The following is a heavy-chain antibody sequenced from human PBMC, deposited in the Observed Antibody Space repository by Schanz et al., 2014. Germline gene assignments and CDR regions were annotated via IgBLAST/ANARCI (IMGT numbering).Heavy chain of an antibody. V-gene: IGHV4-59*08. D-gene: IGHD3-10*01. Sequence: QVQLQESGPGLVRPSETLSLTCTVSGVSISSFYWSWIRQSPGQGLEYFGYIYGGGITGYNPSFKSRVTMPFDTSRNAFPLKPSSVTAADTAVYYCTRMSLRRGDYGGLDVWGQGTTVTVSS. J-gene: IGHJ6*02. CDR1: GVSISSFY. CDR3: TRMSLRRGDYGGLDV. CDR2: IYGGGIT.